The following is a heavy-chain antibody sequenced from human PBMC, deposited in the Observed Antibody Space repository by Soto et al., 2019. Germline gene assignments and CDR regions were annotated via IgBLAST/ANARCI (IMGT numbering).Heavy chain of an antibody. D-gene: IGHD5-12*01. J-gene: IGHJ6*03. CDR3: ARGGSRWLRPYYYYYMDV. CDR1: GGSFSGYY. Sequence: SETLSLTCAVYGGSFSGYYWSWIRQPPGKGLEWIGEINHSGSTNYNPSLKSRVTISVDTSKNQFSLKLSSVTAADTAVYYCARGGSRWLRPYYYYYMDVWGKGTTVTVSS. V-gene: IGHV4-34*01. CDR2: INHSGST.